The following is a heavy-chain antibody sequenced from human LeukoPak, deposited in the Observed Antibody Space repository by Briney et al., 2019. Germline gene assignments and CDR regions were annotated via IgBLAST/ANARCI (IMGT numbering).Heavy chain of an antibody. J-gene: IGHJ5*02. Sequence: PSETLSLTCAVSGGSIISSNWWSWVRQPPGKGLEWIGEIYHSGSTNYNPSLKSRVTISVDKSKNQFSLKLSSVTAADTAVYYCARVVQSGWSNNWFDPWGQGTLVTVSS. V-gene: IGHV4-4*02. CDR1: GGSIISSNW. D-gene: IGHD6-19*01. CDR3: ARVVQSGWSNNWFDP. CDR2: IYHSGST.